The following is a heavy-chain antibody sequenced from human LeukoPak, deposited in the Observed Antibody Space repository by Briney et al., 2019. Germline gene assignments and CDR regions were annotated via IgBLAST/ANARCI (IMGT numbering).Heavy chain of an antibody. V-gene: IGHV3-23*01. CDR2: ISGSGGST. D-gene: IGHD6-13*01. CDR1: GFTFSSYA. J-gene: IGHJ4*02. Sequence: VGSLRLSCAASGFTFSSYAMSWVRQAPGKGLEWVSAISGSGGSTYYADSVKGRFTISRDNSKNTLYLQMNSLRAEDTAVYYCAKDQRDGYSSRSFFDYWGQGTLVTVSS. CDR3: AKDQRDGYSSRSFFDY.